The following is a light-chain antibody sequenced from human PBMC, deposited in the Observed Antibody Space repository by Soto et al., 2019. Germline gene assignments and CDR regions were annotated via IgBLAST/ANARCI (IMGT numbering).Light chain of an antibody. CDR1: SSNIGAGYD. CDR3: QSYDSSLSGWV. J-gene: IGLJ3*02. V-gene: IGLV1-40*01. CDR2: GNS. Sequence: QLVLTQPPSVSGAPGQRVTISCTGCSSNIGAGYDVHWYQQLPGTAPKLLIYGNSNRPSGVPDRFSGSKSGTSASLAITGLRAEDEADYYCQSYDSSLSGWVFGGGTKLTVL.